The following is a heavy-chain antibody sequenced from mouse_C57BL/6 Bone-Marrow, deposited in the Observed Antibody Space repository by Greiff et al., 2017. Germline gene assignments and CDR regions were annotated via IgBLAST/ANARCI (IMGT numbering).Heavy chain of an antibody. Sequence: VQGLESGAELVRPGASVTLSCKASGYTFTDYEMHWVKQTPVHGLEWIGAIDPETGGTAYNQKFKGKAILTADKSSSTAYMELRSLTSEDSAVYYCAGDGGWLRIYYAMDYWGQGTSVTVSS. J-gene: IGHJ4*01. CDR3: AGDGGWLRIYYAMDY. CDR2: IDPETGGT. CDR1: GYTFTDYE. D-gene: IGHD2-3*01. V-gene: IGHV1-15*01.